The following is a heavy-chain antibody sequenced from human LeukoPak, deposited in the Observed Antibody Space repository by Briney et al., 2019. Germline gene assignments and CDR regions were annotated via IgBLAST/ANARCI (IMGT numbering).Heavy chain of an antibody. V-gene: IGHV1-18*01. CDR2: ISPYNDNT. CDR3: ATYYAVAAASDY. D-gene: IGHD6-13*01. J-gene: IGHJ4*02. Sequence: GASQKVSCKVSRDTCSSYAGNGGRHARGQGLERMGWISPYNDNTNYAQKLQGRVTMTTDTSTSTAYMELRNLRSDDTAVYYCATYYAVAAASDYWGQGTLVTASS. CDR1: RDTCSSYA.